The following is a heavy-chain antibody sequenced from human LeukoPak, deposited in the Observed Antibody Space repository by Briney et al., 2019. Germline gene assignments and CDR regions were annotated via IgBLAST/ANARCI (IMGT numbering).Heavy chain of an antibody. D-gene: IGHD3-3*01. CDR3: ARSPAQYYDFWSGYDYYYYYYMDV. CDR2: ITPNSGGT. Sequence: ASVKVSCKASGYTFTGYYLHWVRQAPGQGLEWMGWITPNSGGTNYAQRFQGRVTMTRDTSISTAYMELSRLRSDDTAVYYCARSPAQYYDFWSGYDYYYYYYMDVWGKGTTVTVSS. J-gene: IGHJ6*03. CDR1: GYTFTGYY. V-gene: IGHV1-2*02.